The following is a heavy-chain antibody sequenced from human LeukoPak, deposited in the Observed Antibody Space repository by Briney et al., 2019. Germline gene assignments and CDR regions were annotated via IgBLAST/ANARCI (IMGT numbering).Heavy chain of an antibody. CDR3: AREITMAAFDI. Sequence: ASVKVSCKASGYTFTSYGISWVRQAPGQGLEWMGWMNPNSGNTGYAQKFQGRVTITRNTSISTAYMELSSLSSEDTAVYYCAREITMAAFDIWGQGTMVTVSS. J-gene: IGHJ3*02. CDR2: MNPNSGNT. CDR1: GYTFTSYG. D-gene: IGHD3-10*01. V-gene: IGHV1-8*03.